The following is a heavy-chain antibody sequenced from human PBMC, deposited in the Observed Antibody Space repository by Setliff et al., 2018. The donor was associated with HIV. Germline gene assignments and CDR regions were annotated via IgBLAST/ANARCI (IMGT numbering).Heavy chain of an antibody. CDR2: INHSGST. CDR3: ARGRSGEPGNLRGDFDF. CDR1: GGSISSFY. J-gene: IGHJ4*02. D-gene: IGHD3-10*01. V-gene: IGHV4-34*01. Sequence: SETLSLTCTVSGGSISSFYWTWIRQPPGKGLEWIGEINHSGSTNYNPSLKSRRSISVDASKTQFFLQMNSVTAADTAVYYCARGRSGEPGNLRGDFDFWGQGTRVTVSS.